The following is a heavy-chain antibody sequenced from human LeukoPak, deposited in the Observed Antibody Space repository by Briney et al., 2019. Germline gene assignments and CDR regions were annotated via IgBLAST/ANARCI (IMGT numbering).Heavy chain of an antibody. CDR3: ARVLGGYDFWSGPDAFDI. Sequence: ASVKVSCKASGYTFTSYGISWVRQAPGQGLEWMGWISAYNGNTNYAQKLQGRVTMTTDTSTSTAYMELRSLRSDDTAVYYCARVLGGYDFWSGPDAFDIWGQGTMVTVSS. V-gene: IGHV1-18*01. D-gene: IGHD3-3*01. CDR1: GYTFTSYG. J-gene: IGHJ3*02. CDR2: ISAYNGNT.